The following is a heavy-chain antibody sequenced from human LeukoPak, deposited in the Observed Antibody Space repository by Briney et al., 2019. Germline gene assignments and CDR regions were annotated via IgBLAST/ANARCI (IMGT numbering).Heavy chain of an antibody. CDR3: ARCDYVWGNYRYRPILYFDF. J-gene: IGHJ4*02. D-gene: IGHD3-16*02. CDR1: GYTFTSYG. CDR2: ISGYDGNR. Sequence: GASVEVSCKASGYTFTSYGISWVRQAPGQGLEWMGWISGYDGNRNYAQKFQGRVTMTTDTSTNTAYMELRSLRSDDTAVYYCARCDYVWGNYRYRPILYFDFWGQGTLVTVSS. V-gene: IGHV1-18*01.